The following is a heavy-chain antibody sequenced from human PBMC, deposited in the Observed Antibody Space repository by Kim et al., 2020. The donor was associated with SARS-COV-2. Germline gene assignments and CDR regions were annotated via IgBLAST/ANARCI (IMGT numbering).Heavy chain of an antibody. D-gene: IGHD6-19*01. CDR2: T. J-gene: IGHJ4*02. V-gene: IGHV3-74*01. Sequence: TTYADSVKGRFTISGDNAKNTLYLQMNSLRAEDTAVYYGARSRGAGFDFWGLGTLVTVSS. CDR3: ARSRGAGFDF.